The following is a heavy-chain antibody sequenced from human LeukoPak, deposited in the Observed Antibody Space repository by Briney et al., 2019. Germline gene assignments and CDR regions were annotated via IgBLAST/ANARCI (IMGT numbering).Heavy chain of an antibody. V-gene: IGHV1-18*01. CDR3: ARNYGSGSYDSYYFDY. CDR1: GYTFTSYG. J-gene: IGHJ4*02. CDR2: ISAYNGNT. D-gene: IGHD3-10*01. Sequence: GASVKVSCKASGYTFTSYGISWVRQAPGQGLEWMGWISAYNGNTNYAQKLQGRVTMTTDTSTSTVYMELSSLRSEDTAVYYCARNYGSGSYDSYYFDYWGQGTLVTVSS.